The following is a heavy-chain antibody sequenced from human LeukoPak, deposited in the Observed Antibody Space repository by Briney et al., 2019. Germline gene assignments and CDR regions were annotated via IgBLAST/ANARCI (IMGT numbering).Heavy chain of an antibody. CDR2: INQGGSVT. CDR3: ARDHHSGALDY. V-gene: IGHV3-7*01. Sequence: PGGSLRLSCAPSGFTFSTAWMTWVRQAPGKGREWLGNINQGGSVTNYVDSVKGRFSISRDNAKNTMYLQMSSLRVEDTAVYYCARDHHSGALDYWGQGTLVTVSS. D-gene: IGHD1-26*01. CDR1: GFTFSTAW. J-gene: IGHJ4*02.